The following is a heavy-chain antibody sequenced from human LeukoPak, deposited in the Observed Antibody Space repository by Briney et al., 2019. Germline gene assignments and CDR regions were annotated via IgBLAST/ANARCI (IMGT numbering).Heavy chain of an antibody. V-gene: IGHV3-21*01. CDR3: ARDDGSGSYANFYYYYYYMDV. CDR2: ISSSTTYM. Sequence: GGPLRLSCTASGFSFSDYNMNWVRQAPGKGLEWVSSISSSTTYMYYADSVKGRFTISRDNAKKSLYLQMSSLRAEDTAVYYCARDDGSGSYANFYYYYYYMDVWGKGTTVTVSS. CDR1: GFSFSDYN. J-gene: IGHJ6*03. D-gene: IGHD3-10*01.